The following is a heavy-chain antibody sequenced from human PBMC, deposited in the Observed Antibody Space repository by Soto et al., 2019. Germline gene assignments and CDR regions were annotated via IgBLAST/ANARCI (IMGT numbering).Heavy chain of an antibody. CDR2: ISNSGST. CDR3: ARVPRVRRSYYYYGMDV. Sequence: PSETLSLTCTVSGDSINSAGYYWTWIRQDPGQGLEWIGYISNSGSTFYNPSLKSRVNMSVDTSKNHFSLRLTSVTAADTAVYYCARVPRVRRSYYYYGMDVRGQGTTVTVSS. V-gene: IGHV4-31*03. J-gene: IGHJ6*02. D-gene: IGHD4-4*01. CDR1: GDSINSAGYY.